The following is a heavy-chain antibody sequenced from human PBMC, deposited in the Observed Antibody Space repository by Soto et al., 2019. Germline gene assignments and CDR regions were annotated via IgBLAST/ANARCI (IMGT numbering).Heavy chain of an antibody. Sequence: GGSLRLSCAASGFTFSSYGMHWVRQAPGKGLEWVAVISYDGSNKYYADSVKGRFTISRDNSKNTLYLQMNSLRAEDTAVYYCAKDGVRDIVVVPAAMVFDYWGKGTLVTVS. D-gene: IGHD2-2*01. V-gene: IGHV3-30*18. CDR2: ISYDGSNK. CDR3: AKDGVRDIVVVPAAMVFDY. J-gene: IGHJ4*02. CDR1: GFTFSSYG.